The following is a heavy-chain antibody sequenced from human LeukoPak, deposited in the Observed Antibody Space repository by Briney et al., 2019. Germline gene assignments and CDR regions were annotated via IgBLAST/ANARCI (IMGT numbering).Heavy chain of an antibody. J-gene: IGHJ4*02. CDR3: VKDPHYYGSGSYPTLGY. CDR2: ISSNGGST. V-gene: IGHV3-64D*06. Sequence: GGSLRLSCSASGFTFSSYAMHWVRQAPGKGLEYVSAISSNGGSTYYADSVKGRFTISRDNSKNTLYLRMSSLRAEDTAVYYCVKDPHYYGSGSYPTLGYWGQGTLVTVSS. D-gene: IGHD3-10*01. CDR1: GFTFSSYA.